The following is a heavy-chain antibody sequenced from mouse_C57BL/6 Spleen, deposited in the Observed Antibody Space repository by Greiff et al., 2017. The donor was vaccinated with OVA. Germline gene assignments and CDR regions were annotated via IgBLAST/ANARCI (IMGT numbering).Heavy chain of an antibody. CDR2: IYPGDGDT. Sequence: QVQLKESGPELVKPGASVKISCKASGYAFSSSWMNWVKQRPGKGLEWIGRIYPGDGDTNYNGKFKGKATLTADKYSSTAYMQLSSLTSEDSAVYFSAHYGSSYGSHYYCDYWGQGTTLTVSS. CDR1: GYAFSSSW. J-gene: IGHJ2*01. CDR3: AHYGSSYGSHYYCDY. V-gene: IGHV1-82*01. D-gene: IGHD1-1*01.